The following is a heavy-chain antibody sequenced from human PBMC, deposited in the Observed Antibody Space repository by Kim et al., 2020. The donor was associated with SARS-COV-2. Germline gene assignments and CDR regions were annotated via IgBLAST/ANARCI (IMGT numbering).Heavy chain of an antibody. V-gene: IGHV3-49*04. Sequence: GGSLRLSCTASGFTFGDFAMTWVRQVPGKGLEWVGVIRNKAYGGTTEYAASVKGRFTISRDDYRSSAYLQMNSLKTEDTAVYYCTRGGRYLVWLLDGWG. CDR2: IRNKAYGGTT. D-gene: IGHD3-3*01. CDR3: TRGGRYLVWLLDG. CDR1: GFTFGDFA. J-gene: IGHJ6*03.